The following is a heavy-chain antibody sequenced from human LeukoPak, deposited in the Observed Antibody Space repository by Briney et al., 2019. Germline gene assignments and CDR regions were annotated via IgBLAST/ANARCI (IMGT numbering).Heavy chain of an antibody. V-gene: IGHV3-33*01. D-gene: IGHD2-2*01. Sequence: GRSLRLSCAASGFTFSSYGMHWVRQAPGKGLEWVAVIWYDGSNKYYADSVKGRFTISRDNSKNTLYLLMNSLRAEDTAVYYCARANVVVPAQTKYGMDVWGQGTTVTVSS. CDR3: ARANVVVPAQTKYGMDV. CDR1: GFTFSSYG. CDR2: IWYDGSNK. J-gene: IGHJ6*02.